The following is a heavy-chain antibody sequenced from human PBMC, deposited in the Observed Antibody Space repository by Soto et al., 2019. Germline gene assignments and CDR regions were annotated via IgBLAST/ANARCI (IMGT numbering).Heavy chain of an antibody. J-gene: IGHJ4*02. Sequence: ASVKVSCKASGYTFTSYGISWVRQAPGQGLEWMGWISAYNGNTKNAQKLQGRVTMTTDTSTSTAYMELRSLRSDDTAVYYCVCDLGAHIVDYWGQGTLVTVSS. V-gene: IGHV1-18*01. CDR1: GYTFTSYG. CDR2: ISAYNGNT. CDR3: VCDLGAHIVDY. D-gene: IGHD1-26*01.